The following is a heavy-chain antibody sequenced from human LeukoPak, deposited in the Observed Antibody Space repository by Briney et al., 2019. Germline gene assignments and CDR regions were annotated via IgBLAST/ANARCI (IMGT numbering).Heavy chain of an antibody. D-gene: IGHD3-22*01. J-gene: IGHJ4*02. V-gene: IGHV4-59*01. CDR2: IYHSGST. CDR1: GDSLSSYY. Sequence: PSETLSLTCTVSGDSLSSYYWNWIRQPPGKGLEWIGHIYHSGSTSYNLSLKSRVTISMDMPKNQFSLKVTSVTAADTAVYYCTREYDSAGLPDYWGQGTLVTVSS. CDR3: TREYDSAGLPDY.